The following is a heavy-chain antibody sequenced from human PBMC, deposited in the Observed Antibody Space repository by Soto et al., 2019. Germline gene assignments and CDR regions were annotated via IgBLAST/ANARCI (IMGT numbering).Heavy chain of an antibody. CDR3: ARGGYSGYDPNYYYYGMDV. V-gene: IGHV3-33*01. Sequence: QVQLVESGGGVVQPGRSLRLSCAASGFTFSSYGMHWVRQAPGKGLEWVAVIWYDGSNKYYADSVKGRFTISRDNSKNTLYLQMNSLRAEDTAVYYCARGGYSGYDPNYYYYGMDVWGQGTTVTVSS. D-gene: IGHD5-12*01. J-gene: IGHJ6*02. CDR2: IWYDGSNK. CDR1: GFTFSSYG.